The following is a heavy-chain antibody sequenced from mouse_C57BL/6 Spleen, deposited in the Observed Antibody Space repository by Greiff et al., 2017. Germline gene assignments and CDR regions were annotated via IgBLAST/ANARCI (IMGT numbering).Heavy chain of an antibody. CDR3: ARRGTTVVEGYAMDY. Sequence: EVQLVESGGDLVKPGGSLKLSCAASGFTFSSYGMYWVRQTPDKRLEWVATISSGGSYTYYPDSVKGRFTISRDNAKNTLYLQMSSLKSEDTAMYYCARRGTTVVEGYAMDYWGQGTSVTVSS. V-gene: IGHV5-6*01. CDR1: GFTFSSYG. D-gene: IGHD1-1*01. CDR2: ISSGGSYT. J-gene: IGHJ4*01.